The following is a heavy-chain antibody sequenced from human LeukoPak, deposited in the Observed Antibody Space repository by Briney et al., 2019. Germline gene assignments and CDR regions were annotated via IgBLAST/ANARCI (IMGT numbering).Heavy chain of an antibody. Sequence: ASVKVSCKASGYTFTVCYMHWVRQAPEQGLEWMGWINPNSGGTNYAQKFQGRVTMTRDTSISTAYMELSRLRSDDTAVYYCARDIVTRTTPGWYFEFWARGTLVTVSS. CDR1: GYTFTVCY. CDR2: INPNSGGT. CDR3: ARDIVTRTTPGWYFEF. D-gene: IGHD2/OR15-2a*01. V-gene: IGHV1-2*02. J-gene: IGHJ2*01.